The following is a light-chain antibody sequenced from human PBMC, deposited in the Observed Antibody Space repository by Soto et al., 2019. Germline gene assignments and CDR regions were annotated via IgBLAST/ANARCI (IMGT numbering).Light chain of an antibody. CDR1: SSDVGGYNY. CDR2: DVS. CDR3: CSYAGSVV. Sequence: QSALTQPRSVSGSPGQSVTISCSGTSSDVGGYNYVSWYQQHPGKAPKLMIYDVSKRPSGVPDRFSGSKSVNTASLTISGLQAEDEADYYCCSYAGSVVFGGGTKVTVL. J-gene: IGLJ3*02. V-gene: IGLV2-11*01.